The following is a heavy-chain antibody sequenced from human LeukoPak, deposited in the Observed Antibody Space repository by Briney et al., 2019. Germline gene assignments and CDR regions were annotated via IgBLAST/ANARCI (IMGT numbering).Heavy chain of an antibody. CDR2: IYYSGST. V-gene: IGHV4-39*02. CDR1: GVSISSSYSY. Sequence: ASETLSLTCTVSGVSISSSYSYWGWTRQPPGKGLEWIGSIYYSGSTYYNPSLKSRVTISVDTSKNQFSLKLSSVTAADTAVYYCARDRDYYDSSGYYYSPFDYWGQGTLVTVSS. J-gene: IGHJ4*02. CDR3: ARDRDYYDSSGYYYSPFDY. D-gene: IGHD3-22*01.